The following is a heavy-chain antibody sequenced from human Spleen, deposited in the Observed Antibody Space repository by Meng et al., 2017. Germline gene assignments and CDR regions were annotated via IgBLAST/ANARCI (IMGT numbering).Heavy chain of an antibody. J-gene: IGHJ4*02. V-gene: IGHV3-7*01. CDR2: IKQDGSEK. CDR1: GFTFSRFW. D-gene: IGHD3-22*01. CDR3: ARIAYYYDSSGYPPDY. Sequence: GESLKISCAASGFTFSRFWMSWVRQAPGKGLEWGANIKQDGSEKYYVDSVKGRFTISRDNAKNSLYVQMNSLRAEDTAVYYCARIAYYYDSSGYPPDYWGQGTLVTVSS.